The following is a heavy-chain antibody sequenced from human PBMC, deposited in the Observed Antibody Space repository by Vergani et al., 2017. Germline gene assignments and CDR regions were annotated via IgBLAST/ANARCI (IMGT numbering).Heavy chain of an antibody. D-gene: IGHD3-3*01. CDR1: GYTFTSYD. Sequence: QVQLVQSGAEVKKPGASVKVSCKASGYTFTSYDINWVRQATGQGLEWMGWMNPNSGNTGYAQKFQGRVTMTRNTSISTAYMELSSLRSEDTAVYYCARVARGVYYDFWSDTDGTFDYWGQGTLVTVSS. V-gene: IGHV1-8*01. CDR2: MNPNSGNT. CDR3: ARVARGVYYDFWSDTDGTFDY. J-gene: IGHJ4*02.